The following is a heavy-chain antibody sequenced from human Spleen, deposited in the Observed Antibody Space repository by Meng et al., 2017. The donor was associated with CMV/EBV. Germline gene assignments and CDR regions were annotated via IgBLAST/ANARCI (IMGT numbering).Heavy chain of an antibody. CDR2: VNPESGKT. D-gene: IGHD3-3*01. CDR3: AIGPLRSLEWLVGAFDV. CDR1: GYNFTNHD. Sequence: ASVKVSCKASGYNFTNHDINWVRQATGQGPEWMGWVNPESGKTDYAQKFQGRVTMTRNNSITTAYMELSSLRFEDTAIYYCAIGPLRSLEWLVGAFDVWGQGTVVPSPQ. J-gene: IGHJ3*01. V-gene: IGHV1-8*01.